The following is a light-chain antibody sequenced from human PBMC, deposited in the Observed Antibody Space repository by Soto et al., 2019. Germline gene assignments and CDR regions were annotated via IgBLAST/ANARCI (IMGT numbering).Light chain of an antibody. V-gene: IGKV3-11*01. Sequence: EIVLTQSPATLSLSPGERATLSCRASQSVSNYLAWYQQKPGQAPSLLIYDASNRATGIPTRFSGSGSGTDLTLTISSLEPEDFAVYYCQHHSNWPPPATFGRGTKLEIK. CDR2: DAS. CDR1: QSVSNY. J-gene: IGKJ2*01. CDR3: QHHSNWPPPAT.